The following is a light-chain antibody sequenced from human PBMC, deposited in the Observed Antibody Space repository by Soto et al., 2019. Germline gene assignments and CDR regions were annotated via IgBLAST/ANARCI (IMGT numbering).Light chain of an antibody. Sequence: QSVLTQPPSVSAAPGQKATISCSGSSSNTGNNYVSWYQQLPGTAPKLLIYDNNKRPSGIPDRFSGSKSGTSATLGITGLQTGDEADYYCGTWDSSLSAGIFGTGTKVTVL. V-gene: IGLV1-51*01. CDR2: DNN. J-gene: IGLJ1*01. CDR1: SSNTGNNY. CDR3: GTWDSSLSAGI.